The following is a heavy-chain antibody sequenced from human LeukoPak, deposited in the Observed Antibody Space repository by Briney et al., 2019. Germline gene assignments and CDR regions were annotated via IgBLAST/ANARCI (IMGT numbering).Heavy chain of an antibody. CDR1: GFTFSNFP. CDR3: ARDLAWDAFDI. CDR2: IHSSSGSI. V-gene: IGHV3-21*01. Sequence: GGSLRLSCATSGFTFSNFPMSWIRQAPGKGLEWVSSIHSSSGSIYYADSLKGRFTISRDNAKNSLYLQMNSLRAEDTAVYYCARDLAWDAFDIWGQGTMVTVSS. J-gene: IGHJ3*02.